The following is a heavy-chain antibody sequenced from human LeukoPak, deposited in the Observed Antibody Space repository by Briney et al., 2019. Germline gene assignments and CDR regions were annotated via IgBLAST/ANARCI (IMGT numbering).Heavy chain of an antibody. J-gene: IGHJ4*02. CDR2: ICGCGGSK. V-gene: IGHV3-23*02. CDR3: AKGGDYDFWSGYYASKFDY. CDR1: GFTFSIYA. D-gene: IGHD3-3*01. Sequence: GGSLTLFCTASGFTFSIYAVIGVPGARGEAGEWVSAICGCGGSKYYGDSVKGRFTISRDNSKNTLYLQMNSLRAEDTAVYYCAKGGDYDFWSGYYASKFDYWGQGTLVTVSS.